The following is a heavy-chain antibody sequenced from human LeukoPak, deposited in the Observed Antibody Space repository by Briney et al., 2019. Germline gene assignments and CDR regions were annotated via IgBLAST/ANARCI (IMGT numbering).Heavy chain of an antibody. CDR3: ARGGYGSGSYYGPSGLLSDP. CDR2: IYPGDSDT. J-gene: IGHJ5*02. Sequence: GESLMISCMGSGYSFTSYWIGWVRQMPGKGLEWMGIIYPGDSDTRYSPSFQGQVTISADKSISTAYLQWSSLKASDTAMYYCARGGYGSGSYYGPSGLLSDPWGQGTLVTVSS. D-gene: IGHD3-10*01. V-gene: IGHV5-51*01. CDR1: GYSFTSYW.